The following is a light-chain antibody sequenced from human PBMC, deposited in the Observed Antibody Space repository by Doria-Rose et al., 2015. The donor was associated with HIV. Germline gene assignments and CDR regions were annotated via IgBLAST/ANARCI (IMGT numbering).Light chain of an antibody. CDR3: QQYDSAPWT. CDR1: QSVLYSSNNKNN. CDR2: WAS. Sequence: TQSPDSLAVSLGERATINCKSSQSVLYSSNNKNNLAWYQQKPGQPPKLLIYWASTRESGVPDRFSGSGSGTEFTLTISSLQAEDVAVYYCQQYDSAPWTFSQGTKVEV. V-gene: IGKV4-1*01. J-gene: IGKJ1*01.